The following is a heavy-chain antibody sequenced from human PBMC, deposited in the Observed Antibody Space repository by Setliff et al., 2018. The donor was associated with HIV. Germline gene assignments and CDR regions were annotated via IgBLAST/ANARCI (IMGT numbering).Heavy chain of an antibody. V-gene: IGHV4-38-2*02. CDR2: IHDSGRT. CDR1: GYSLTSGYY. J-gene: IGHJ3*01. D-gene: IGHD3-3*01. CDR3: AKEGGLYFGMLIHDAIDL. Sequence: PSETLSLTCGVSGYSLTSGYYWGWIRQPPGKGLEWIGSIHDSGRTYYNPSLKSRVTISVDTSKNQFSLKLTSVTAADTAVYYCAKEGGLYFGMLIHDAIDLWGQGTMVTVSS.